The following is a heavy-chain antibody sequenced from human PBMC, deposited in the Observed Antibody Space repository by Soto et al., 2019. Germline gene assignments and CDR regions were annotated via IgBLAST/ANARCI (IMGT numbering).Heavy chain of an antibody. CDR2: IYYSGSP. V-gene: IGHV4-59*01. CDR3: ARNIPARPSFWFDY. J-gene: IGHJ5*01. D-gene: IGHD6-6*01. Sequence: ETLSLTCTVSGGSISGYYWSWIRQPPGKGLEWIGYIYYSGSPIYSPSLKGRVTISVDTSKNQFSLNLNSVTAADTAVYYCARNIPARPSFWFDYWGQGTLVTVSS. CDR1: GGSISGYY.